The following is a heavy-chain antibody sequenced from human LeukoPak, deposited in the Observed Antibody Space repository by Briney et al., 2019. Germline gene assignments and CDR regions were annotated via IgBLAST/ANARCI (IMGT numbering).Heavy chain of an antibody. J-gene: IGHJ4*02. CDR3: ARLRDGHNAFDY. V-gene: IGHV1-2*02. D-gene: IGHD5-24*01. CDR2: INPNSGGT. CDR1: GYTFTDYY. Sequence: ASVQVSCKASGYTFTDYYIHWVRQAPGRGLESMGWINPNSGGTNYAQKFQGRVTMTRDTSISTAYMELSRLRSDDTAVYYCARLRDGHNAFDYWGQGTLVTVSS.